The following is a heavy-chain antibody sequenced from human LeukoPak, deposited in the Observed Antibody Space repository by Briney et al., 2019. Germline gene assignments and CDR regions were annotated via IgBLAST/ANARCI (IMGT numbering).Heavy chain of an antibody. CDR3: ARVRGSSGSYEYYHYMDV. D-gene: IGHD1-26*01. V-gene: IGHV3-7*03. CDR2: IKQDGSEI. J-gene: IGHJ6*03. CDR1: GFTFTNYW. Sequence: GGSLRLSCAASGFTFTNYWMTWVRQAPGKGLEWVANIKQDGSEIYYVDSVKGRLTMSRDNAKNSLFLQMNSLRAEDTAVYYCARVRGSSGSYEYYHYMDVWGKGTTVTISS.